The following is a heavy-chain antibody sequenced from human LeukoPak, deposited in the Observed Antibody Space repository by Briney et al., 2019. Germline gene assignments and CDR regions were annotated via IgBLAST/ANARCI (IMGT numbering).Heavy chain of an antibody. Sequence: GGALRLSCATSGFTFGSHAMCWVRQAPGKGLGWVSSIRAGGGGTSYADSVKGRITISRDNSKNTVYLQMNSLRAEDTAVYFCVKTFQYSSNWYDYWGQGTLVTVSS. CDR1: GFTFGSHA. D-gene: IGHD6-6*01. CDR3: VKTFQYSSNWYDY. V-gene: IGHV3-23*01. CDR2: IRAGGGGT. J-gene: IGHJ5*01.